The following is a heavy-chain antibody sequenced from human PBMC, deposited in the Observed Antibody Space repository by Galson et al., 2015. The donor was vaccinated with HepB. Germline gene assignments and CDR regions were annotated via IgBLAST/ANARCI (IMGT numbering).Heavy chain of an antibody. CDR1: GGSISAIYYY. Sequence: SASLSLVCTVSGGSISAIYYYWDWVRQSPGRGLEWIGSVYYNGTTVYNPSLKSRVTISIEAPKSQFYLMLTSVTAADTAIDYCTRRADYWGQGTLGTVSS. V-gene: IGHV4-39*01. J-gene: IGHJ4*02. CDR3: TRRADY. CDR2: VYYNGTT.